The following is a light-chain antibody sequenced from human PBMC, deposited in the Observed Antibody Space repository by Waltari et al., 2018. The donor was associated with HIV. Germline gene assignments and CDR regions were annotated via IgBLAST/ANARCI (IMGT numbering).Light chain of an antibody. CDR1: DNDLGRRNF. CDR2: DVD. Sequence: SAVTQPASVSGLPGQSVTISCTGADNDLGRRNFVPWYQQHPGKLPRLIFSDVDSRASGIPDRFSASKSGETAFLTISRLRTEDEALYYCASFTGDDTVMFGGGTLVTVL. J-gene: IGLJ3*02. V-gene: IGLV2-14*03. CDR3: ASFTGDDTVM.